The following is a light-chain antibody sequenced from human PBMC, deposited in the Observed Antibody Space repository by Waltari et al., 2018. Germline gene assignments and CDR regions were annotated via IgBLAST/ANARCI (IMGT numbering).Light chain of an antibody. CDR3: AAWDDSLTGV. J-gene: IGLJ3*02. CDR1: SSYFGSNA. CDR2: SNN. V-gene: IGLV1-44*01. Sequence: SELTQPPSASGTPGQRVPITCSAISSYFGSNALNWYQQRPGTAPKLLIYSNNQRPSGVPDRFSGSKSGTSASLAIRGLQSEDEADYYCAAWDDSLTGVFGGGTKLTVL.